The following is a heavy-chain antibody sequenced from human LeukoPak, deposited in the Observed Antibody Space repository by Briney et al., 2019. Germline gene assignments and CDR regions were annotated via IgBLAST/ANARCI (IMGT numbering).Heavy chain of an antibody. CDR1: GFTFSSYA. Sequence: PGGSLRLSCAASGFTFSSYAMHWVRQAPGKGLEWVVVISYDGSNKYYADSVKGRFTISRDNSKNTLYLQMNSLRTEDTAVYYCARAPKLFNYFDYWGQGTLVTVSS. V-gene: IGHV3-30-3*01. J-gene: IGHJ4*02. CDR2: ISYDGSNK. CDR3: ARAPKLFNYFDY. D-gene: IGHD2-15*01.